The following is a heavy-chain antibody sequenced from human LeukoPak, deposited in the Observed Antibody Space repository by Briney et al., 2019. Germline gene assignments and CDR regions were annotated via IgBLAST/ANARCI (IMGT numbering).Heavy chain of an antibody. D-gene: IGHD4-11*01. V-gene: IGHV3-30*02. Sequence: GGSLRLSCAASGFTFSSYGMHWVRQAPGKGLEWVAFIRYDGSNKYYADSVKGRFTISRDNSKNTLYLQMNSLRSEDTAVYYCARDDDYPARRTFDIWGQGTMVTVSS. CDR2: IRYDGSNK. CDR3: ARDDDYPARRTFDI. J-gene: IGHJ3*02. CDR1: GFTFSSYG.